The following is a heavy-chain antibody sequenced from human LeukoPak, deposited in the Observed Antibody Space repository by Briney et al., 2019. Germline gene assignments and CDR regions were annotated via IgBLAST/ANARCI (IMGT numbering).Heavy chain of an antibody. V-gene: IGHV4-59*01. D-gene: IGHD1-26*01. Sequence: SSETLSLTCTVSGGSISSYYWSWIRQPPGKGLEWIGYIYYSGSTNYNPSLKSRVTISVDTSKNQFSLKLSSVTAADTAVYYCARDPSIVGAPFDYWGQGTLVTVSS. J-gene: IGHJ4*02. CDR2: IYYSGST. CDR1: GGSISSYY. CDR3: ARDPSIVGAPFDY.